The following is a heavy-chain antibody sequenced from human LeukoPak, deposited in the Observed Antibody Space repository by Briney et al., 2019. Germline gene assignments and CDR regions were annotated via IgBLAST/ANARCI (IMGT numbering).Heavy chain of an antibody. D-gene: IGHD5-12*01. Sequence: PGGSLRLSCAASGFTFSSYAMHWVRQAPGKGLEWVAVISYDGSNKYYADSVKGRFTISRDNSKNTLYLQMNSLRAEDTAVYYCARVSGYSRGYGMDVWGQGTTVTVSS. J-gene: IGHJ6*02. V-gene: IGHV3-30-3*01. CDR3: ARVSGYSRGYGMDV. CDR2: ISYDGSNK. CDR1: GFTFSSYA.